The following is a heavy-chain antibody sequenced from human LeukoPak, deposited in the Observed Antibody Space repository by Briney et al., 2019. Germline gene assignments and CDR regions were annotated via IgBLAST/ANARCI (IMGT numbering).Heavy chain of an antibody. CDR3: ARDGYTTTMVRGLTAFDI. CDR2: INPNSGGT. V-gene: IGHV1-2*02. J-gene: IGHJ3*02. D-gene: IGHD3-10*01. Sequence: ASVKVSCKASGYTFTDYYMNWVRQAPGQGLEWMGWINPNSGGTNDAQKFQGRVTMTRDTSISTAYMELSRLRSDDTAVYYCARDGYTTTMVRGLTAFDIWGQGTMVTVSS. CDR1: GYTFTDYY.